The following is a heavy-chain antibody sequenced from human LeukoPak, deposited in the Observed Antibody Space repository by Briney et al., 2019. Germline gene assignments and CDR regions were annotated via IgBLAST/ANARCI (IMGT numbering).Heavy chain of an antibody. D-gene: IGHD3-9*01. CDR2: IIPIFGTA. CDR1: GGTFSSYA. V-gene: IGHV1-69*01. CDR3: ARQGHLTGDPTVNWFDP. J-gene: IGHJ5*02. Sequence: SVKVSCKASGGTFSSYAISWVRQAPGQGLEWMGGIIPIFGTANYAQKFRGRVTITADESTSTAYMELSSLRSEDTAVYYCARQGHLTGDPTVNWFDPWGQGTLVTVSS.